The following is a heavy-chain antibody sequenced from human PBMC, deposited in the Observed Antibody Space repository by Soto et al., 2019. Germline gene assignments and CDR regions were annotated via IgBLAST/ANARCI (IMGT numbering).Heavy chain of an antibody. CDR1: GFTFSSYW. CDR2: IKQDGSEK. Sequence: EVQLVESGGGLVQPGGSLRLSCAASGFTFSSYWMSWVRQAPGKGLEWVANIKQDGSEKYYVDSVKGRFTISRDNAKNSLYLQMNSLRAEDTAVYYCARSFRRELWRNYFDYWGQGTLVTVSS. V-gene: IGHV3-7*03. D-gene: IGHD1-26*01. CDR3: ARSFRRELWRNYFDY. J-gene: IGHJ4*02.